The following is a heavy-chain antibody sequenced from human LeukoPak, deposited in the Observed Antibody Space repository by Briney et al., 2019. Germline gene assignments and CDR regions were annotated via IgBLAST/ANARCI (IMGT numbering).Heavy chain of an antibody. V-gene: IGHV3-7*01. J-gene: IGHJ4*02. D-gene: IGHD2/OR15-2a*01. CDR2: INPDASRK. CDR1: GFTFSRNW. CDR3: AKLLGTVTTYDF. Sequence: PGGSLTLSCEGSGFTFSRNWMSWVRQAPGKGLQWVASINPDASRKEYEDSVRGRFTITRDNTKNSLFLQMNSLGAEDTAVYYCAKLLGTVTTYDFWGQGALVIVSS.